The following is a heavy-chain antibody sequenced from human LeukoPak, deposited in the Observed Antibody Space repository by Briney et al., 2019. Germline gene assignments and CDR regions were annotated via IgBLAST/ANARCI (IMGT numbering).Heavy chain of an antibody. J-gene: IGHJ6*03. CDR3: ATRVAARPFYYYYYYMDV. V-gene: IGHV1-24*01. Sequence: GASVKVSCKVSGYTLTELSMHWVRQAPGKGLEWMGGFDPEDGETIYAQKFQGRVTMTEDTSTDTAYMELSSLRSEDTAVYYCATRVAARPFYYYYYYMDVWGKGTTVTVSS. D-gene: IGHD6-6*01. CDR2: FDPEDGET. CDR1: GYTLTELS.